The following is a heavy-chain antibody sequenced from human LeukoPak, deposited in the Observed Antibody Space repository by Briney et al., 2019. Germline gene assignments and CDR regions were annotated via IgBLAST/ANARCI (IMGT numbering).Heavy chain of an antibody. Sequence: GGSLRLSCVASGFTFNNYAMSWVRQPPGMGLEWVSVISGSGDSTYYADSVKGRFTISRDNSKNTLFLQMNSLRAEDTAVYYCAKEAYSSGFRHIDYWGQGTLVTVSS. CDR1: GFTFNNYA. J-gene: IGHJ4*02. CDR2: ISGSGDST. CDR3: AKEAYSSGFRHIDY. V-gene: IGHV3-23*01. D-gene: IGHD2-21*01.